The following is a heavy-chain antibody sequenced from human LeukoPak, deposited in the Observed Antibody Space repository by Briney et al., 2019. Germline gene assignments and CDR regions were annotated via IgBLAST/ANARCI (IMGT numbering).Heavy chain of an antibody. D-gene: IGHD6-13*01. V-gene: IGHV4-61*05. CDR1: GGSISSNNYY. CDR3: ARGEAAAVDY. Sequence: SETLSLTCTVSGGSISSNNYYWGWIRQPPGKGLEWIGYIYYSGSTNYNPSLKSRVTISVDTSKNQFSLKLSSVTAADTAVYYCARGEAAAVDYWGQGTLVTVSS. CDR2: IYYSGST. J-gene: IGHJ4*02.